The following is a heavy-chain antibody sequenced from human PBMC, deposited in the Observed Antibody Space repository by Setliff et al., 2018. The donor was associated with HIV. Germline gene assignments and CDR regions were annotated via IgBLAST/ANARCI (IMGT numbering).Heavy chain of an antibody. CDR3: ARRPPRYCSSSSCYRDWFDP. J-gene: IGHJ5*02. CDR1: GDFISSDYY. CDR2: FYETGYT. Sequence: SETLSLTCTVSGDFISSDYYWGWIRQPPGKGLEWIGSFYETGYTYYNPSLKSRVIISLDTSKNQFSLKLSSVTAADTAVYYCARRPPRYCSSSSCYRDWFDPWGQGTQVTVSS. V-gene: IGHV4-38-2*02. D-gene: IGHD2-2*01.